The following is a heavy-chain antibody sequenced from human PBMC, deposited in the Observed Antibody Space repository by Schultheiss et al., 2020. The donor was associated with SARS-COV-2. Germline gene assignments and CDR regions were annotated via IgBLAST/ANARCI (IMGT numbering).Heavy chain of an antibody. CDR2: INHSGST. V-gene: IGHV4-34*01. CDR3: ATLVGPAAMLVDY. D-gene: IGHD2-2*01. CDR1: DGSFSGYY. J-gene: IGHJ4*02. Sequence: SETLSLTCAVSDGSFSGYYWSWIRQPPGKGLEWIGEINHSGSTSYTPSLKSRVTMSVDTSTNQFSLKLSSVTAADTAVYYCATLVGPAAMLVDYWGQGTLVTVSS.